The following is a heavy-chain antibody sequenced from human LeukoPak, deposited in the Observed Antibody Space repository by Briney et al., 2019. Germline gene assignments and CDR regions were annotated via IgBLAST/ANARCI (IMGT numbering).Heavy chain of an antibody. J-gene: IGHJ6*02. CDR2: ISAYNGNT. D-gene: IGHD1-26*01. CDR1: GYTFTSYG. Sequence: VAPVKVSCKASGYTFTSYGISWVRQAPGQGLEWMGWISAYNGNTNYAQKLQGRVTMTTDTSTSTAYMELRSLRSDDTAVYYCARVAIVGATSLYYYGMDVWGQGTTVTVSS. CDR3: ARVAIVGATSLYYYGMDV. V-gene: IGHV1-18*01.